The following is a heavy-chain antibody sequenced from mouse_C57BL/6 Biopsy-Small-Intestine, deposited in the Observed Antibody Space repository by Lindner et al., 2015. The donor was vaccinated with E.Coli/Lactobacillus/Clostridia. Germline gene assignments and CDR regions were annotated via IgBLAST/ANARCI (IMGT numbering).Heavy chain of an antibody. Sequence: SVKVSCKASGYTFTSYHITWVRQAPGQGLEWMGWIDPYNGNTDSAQNLQGRVTMTTDTSTSTAYMELRSLRSDDTAVYYCARASYDALRTVDWCDPWGQGTLVTVSS. D-gene: IGHD2-12*01. V-gene: IGHV1-55*01. J-gene: IGHJ4*01. CDR3: ARASYDALRTVDWCDP. CDR2: IDPYNGNT. CDR1: GYTFTSYH.